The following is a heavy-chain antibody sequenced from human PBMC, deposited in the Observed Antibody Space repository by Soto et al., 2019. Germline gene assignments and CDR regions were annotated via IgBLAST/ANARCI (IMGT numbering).Heavy chain of an antibody. D-gene: IGHD1-20*01. CDR2: FFYSGST. V-gene: IGHV4-59*01. CDR1: GGSISSYY. CDR3: ARDGATEGIT. J-gene: IGHJ5*02. Sequence: PSETLSLTCTVSGGSISSYYWSWIRQPPGKGLEWIGYFFYSGSTNYNPSLKSRVTISVDTSKSQFSLRLSSVTAADTAVYYCARDGATEGITWGQGTLVTVSS.